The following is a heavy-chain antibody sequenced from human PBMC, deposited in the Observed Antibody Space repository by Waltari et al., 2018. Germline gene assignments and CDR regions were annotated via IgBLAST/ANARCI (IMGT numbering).Heavy chain of an antibody. D-gene: IGHD4-4*01. CDR1: GGSFSGYY. CDR3: ARDSNYGLDY. V-gene: IGHV4-34*01. CDR2: INHSGRT. J-gene: IGHJ4*02. Sequence: QVQLQQWGAGLLKPSETLSLTCAVYGGSFSGYYWSWIRQPPGKGLEWIGEINHSGRTNYNPSLKSRVTISVDTSKNQFSLKRSSVTAADTAVYYCARDSNYGLDYWGQGTLVTVSS.